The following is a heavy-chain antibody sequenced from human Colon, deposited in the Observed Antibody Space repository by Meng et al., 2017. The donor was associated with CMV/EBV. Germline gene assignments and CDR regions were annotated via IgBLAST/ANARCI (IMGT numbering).Heavy chain of an antibody. Sequence: SETLSLTCAVSGVSLSGYHWSWIRQAPGKDLEWIGDINHNGITKYNPSLKSRLTISVDMSENEFSLRLSSVTAADTAVYYCARVNGIVGAIDAFDIWGQGTMVTVSS. CDR2: INHNGIT. CDR1: GVSLSGYH. D-gene: IGHD1-26*01. CDR3: ARVNGIVGAIDAFDI. V-gene: IGHV4-34*01. J-gene: IGHJ3*02.